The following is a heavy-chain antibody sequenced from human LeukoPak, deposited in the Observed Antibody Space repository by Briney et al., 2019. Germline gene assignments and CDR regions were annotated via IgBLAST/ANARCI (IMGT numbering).Heavy chain of an antibody. V-gene: IGHV3-48*02. J-gene: IGHJ4*02. CDR2: ITDSGGAN. CDR1: GFILSSYS. Sequence: GGSLRLSCAASGFILSSYSMNWVRQAPGKGLEWVSYITDSGGANHYADSVKGRFTISRDNAKNSLYLQVSSLRDEDTGIYYCARDHNWGFDYWGQGALVTVSS. D-gene: IGHD3-16*01. CDR3: ARDHNWGFDY.